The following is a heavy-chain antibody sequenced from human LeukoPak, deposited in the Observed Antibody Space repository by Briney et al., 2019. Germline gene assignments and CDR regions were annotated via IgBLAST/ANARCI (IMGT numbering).Heavy chain of an antibody. J-gene: IGHJ4*02. CDR3: ASDEINPFDY. V-gene: IGHV1-69*04. CDR2: IIPIFGIA. Sequence: GASVKVSCKASGGTFSSYAISWVRQAPGQGLEWMGRIIPIFGIANYAQKFQGRVTITADKSTSTAYMELSSLRSEDTAVYYCASDEINPFDYWDQGTLVTVSS. CDR1: GGTFSSYA. D-gene: IGHD1-14*01.